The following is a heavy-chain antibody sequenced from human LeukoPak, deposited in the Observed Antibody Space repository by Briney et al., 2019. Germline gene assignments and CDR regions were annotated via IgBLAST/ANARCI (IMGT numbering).Heavy chain of an antibody. Sequence: GGSLRLSCAASGFIFSSYEMNWVRQAPGQGLEWVSYISSSGRTIYYADSVKGRFTISRDNAKNSLYVQMNSLRDEDTAVYYCARDKEYYYGSGSYQLDYWGQGTLVTVSS. J-gene: IGHJ4*02. V-gene: IGHV3-48*03. CDR3: ARDKEYYYGSGSYQLDY. CDR1: GFIFSSYE. CDR2: ISSSGRTI. D-gene: IGHD3-10*01.